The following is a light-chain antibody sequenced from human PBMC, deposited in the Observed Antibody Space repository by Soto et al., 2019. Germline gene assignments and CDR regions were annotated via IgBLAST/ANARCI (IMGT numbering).Light chain of an antibody. CDR1: SSDVGGYNY. CDR2: DVS. Sequence: QSGLTQPASVSGSPGQSITISCTGTSSDVGGYNYVSWYQQHPGKAPKLMIYDVSNRPSGVSNRFSGSKSGNTASLTISGLQADDEADYYCSSYTSSSKVFGTGTKLTVL. J-gene: IGLJ1*01. V-gene: IGLV2-14*01. CDR3: SSYTSSSKV.